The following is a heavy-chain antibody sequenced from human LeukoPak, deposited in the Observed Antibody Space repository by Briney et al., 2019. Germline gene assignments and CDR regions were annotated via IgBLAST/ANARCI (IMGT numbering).Heavy chain of an antibody. CDR3: ARDKYLGWFDP. D-gene: IGHD3-16*01. Sequence: GGSLRLSCVASGFTFSDYYMSWIRQAPGKGLEWISYISTSGSYTYRHYADSVKGRFTISRDDAKNSLYLEMNSLRGDDTAVYYRARDKYLGWFDPWGQGTLVTVSS. V-gene: IGHV3-11*01. J-gene: IGHJ5*02. CDR2: ISTSGSYTYR. CDR1: GFTFSDYY.